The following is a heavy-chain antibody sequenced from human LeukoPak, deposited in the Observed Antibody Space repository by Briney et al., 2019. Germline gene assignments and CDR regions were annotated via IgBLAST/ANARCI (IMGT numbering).Heavy chain of an antibody. Sequence: AGGSLRLSCAASGFTFSSYWMSWVRQAPGKGLDWVANIKQDGSEKYYVDSVKGRFTISRDNAKNSLYLQMNSLRAEDTAVYYCARRTHRIQLWEYYFDYWGQGTLVTVSS. D-gene: IGHD5-18*01. J-gene: IGHJ4*02. V-gene: IGHV3-7*05. CDR2: IKQDGSEK. CDR1: GFTFSSYW. CDR3: ARRTHRIQLWEYYFDY.